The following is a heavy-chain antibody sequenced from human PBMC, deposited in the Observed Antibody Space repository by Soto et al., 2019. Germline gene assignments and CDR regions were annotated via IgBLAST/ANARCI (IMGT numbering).Heavy chain of an antibody. V-gene: IGHV4-30-4*01. CDR2: IFYRGST. D-gene: IGHD3-10*01. Sequence: SETLSLTCNVSGGSVSSVNAYWTWIRQPPGKGLEWIGYIFYRGSTSYNPSLRSRVSISMDTSKNQFSLTLSSVTAADTAVYYCARDNYGSGNYFPFDYCGPGTLVTVSS. CDR3: ARDNYGSGNYFPFDY. CDR1: GGSVSSVNAY. J-gene: IGHJ4*02.